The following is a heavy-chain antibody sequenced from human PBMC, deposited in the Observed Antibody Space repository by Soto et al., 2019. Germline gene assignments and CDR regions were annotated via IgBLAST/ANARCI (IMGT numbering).Heavy chain of an antibody. V-gene: IGHV3-21*01. J-gene: IGHJ4*02. CDR3: ARAEEEVTFRGPLSAEFDY. CDR1: GFSLNDYI. CDR2: ISSTGGYI. Sequence: EVQLVESGGGLVNPGGSLRVSCAASGFSLNDYIMNWVRQAPGKGLEWVSSISSTGGYIYYADSVKGRFTMSRDNAKNSLDLQMNSLRVEDTALYYCARAEEEVTFRGPLSAEFDYWGQGTLVTVSS. D-gene: IGHD3-16*01.